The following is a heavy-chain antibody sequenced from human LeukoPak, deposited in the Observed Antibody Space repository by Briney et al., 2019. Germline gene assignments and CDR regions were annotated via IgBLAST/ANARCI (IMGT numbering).Heavy chain of an antibody. D-gene: IGHD1-26*01. CDR2: IYSGGST. CDR3: ARGWELDP. J-gene: IGHJ5*02. V-gene: IGHV3-53*01. Sequence: GGSLRLSCAASGFTVSSNHMTWVRQAPGKGLEWVSVIYSGGSTYYADSVKGRFTISRDNAKNSLYLQMNSLRVEDTAVYYCARGWELDPWGQGTLVTVSS. CDR1: GFTVSSNH.